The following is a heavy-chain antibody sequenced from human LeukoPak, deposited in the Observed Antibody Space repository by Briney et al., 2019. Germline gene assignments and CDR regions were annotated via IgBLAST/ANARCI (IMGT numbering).Heavy chain of an antibody. D-gene: IGHD6-13*01. J-gene: IGHJ4*02. V-gene: IGHV3-48*02. CDR1: GFTFSSFG. CDR2: ISSSSSSI. CDR3: ARDSGGSSGWYYFDY. Sequence: PGGSLRLSCAASGFTFSSFGMNWVRQAPGKGLEWVSYISSSSSSIYYADSVRGRFTISRDNAKNSLYLQMNSLRDEDTAVYYCARDSGGSSGWYYFDYWGQGTVVTVSS.